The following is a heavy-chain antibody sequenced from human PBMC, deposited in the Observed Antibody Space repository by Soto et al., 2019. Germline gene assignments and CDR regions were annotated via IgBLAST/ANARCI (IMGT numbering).Heavy chain of an antibody. Sequence: SETLSLTCTVSGDSISSGDYYWSWIRQPPGKGLEWIGCIYYSGNTYYNPSLKRRVTISVDTSKNQFSLKLTSVTAADTAVYYCARDKITGLFDYWGQGTLVT. D-gene: IGHD2-8*02. J-gene: IGHJ4*02. CDR3: ARDKITGLFDY. V-gene: IGHV4-30-4*01. CDR1: GDSISSGDYY. CDR2: IYYSGNT.